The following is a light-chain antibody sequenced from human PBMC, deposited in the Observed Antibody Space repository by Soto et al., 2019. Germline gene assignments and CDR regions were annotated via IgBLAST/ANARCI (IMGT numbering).Light chain of an antibody. V-gene: IGKV3D-20*01. CDR2: DAS. J-gene: IGKJ5*01. CDR1: QSVSSRF. CDR3: QQYGGSPVT. Sequence: EIVLTQSPGTLSLSPGESATLSCGASQSVSSRFLAWYQQKPGRAPRVLIYDASTRATGIPDRFSGSGPGTDFTLTISRLEPEEFAVYDGQQYGGSPVTFGQGTRLEI.